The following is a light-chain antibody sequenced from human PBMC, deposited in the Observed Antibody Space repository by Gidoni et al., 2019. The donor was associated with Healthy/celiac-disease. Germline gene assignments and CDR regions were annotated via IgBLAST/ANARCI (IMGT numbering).Light chain of an antibody. V-gene: IGKV1-33*01. Sequence: DIQMTQSPSSLSASVGDRVTITCQASPDISNYLNWYQQKPGKAPKLLIYDASNLETGVPSRFSGSGSGTDFTFTISSLQPEDIATYYCQQYDNLPRSTFXXXTKLEIK. CDR1: PDISNY. J-gene: IGKJ2*01. CDR3: QQYDNLPRST. CDR2: DAS.